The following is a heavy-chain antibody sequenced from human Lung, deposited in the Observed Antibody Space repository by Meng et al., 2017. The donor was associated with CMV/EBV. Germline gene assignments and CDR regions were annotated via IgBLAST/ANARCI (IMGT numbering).Heavy chain of an antibody. CDR1: RGTFRSYS. CDR2: IIPMSGTA. V-gene: IGHV1-69*05. Sequence: SVXVSXXAPRGTFRSYSINWVRQAPGQGLEWMAGIIPMSGTANYAQKFQGRVAITMDESTSTAYMELSSLRSEDTAVYYCARGESSGYNVAEYFHDWGQGALVXVSS. CDR3: ARGESSGYNVAEYFHD. J-gene: IGHJ1*01. D-gene: IGHD3-22*01.